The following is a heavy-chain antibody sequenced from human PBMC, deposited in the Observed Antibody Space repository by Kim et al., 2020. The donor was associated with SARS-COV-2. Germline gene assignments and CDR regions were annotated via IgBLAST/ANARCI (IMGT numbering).Heavy chain of an antibody. J-gene: IGHJ2*01. CDR2: IYPGDSDT. D-gene: IGHD3-9*01. Sequence: GESLKISCKGSGYSFTSYWIGWVRQMPGKGLEWMGIIYPGDSDTRYSPSFQGQVTISADKSISTAYLQWSSLKASDTAMYYCARSPPYYDILTGYPPRYWYFDLWGRGTLVTVSS. CDR1: GYSFTSYW. CDR3: ARSPPYYDILTGYPPRYWYFDL. V-gene: IGHV5-51*01.